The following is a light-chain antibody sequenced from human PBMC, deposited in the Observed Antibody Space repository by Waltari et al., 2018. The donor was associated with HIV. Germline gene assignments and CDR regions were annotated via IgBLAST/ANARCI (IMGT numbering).Light chain of an antibody. CDR1: QSLLYTSNNKNC. J-gene: IGKJ2*01. CDR3: QQFYSSPLT. CDR2: WAS. Sequence: DIVMTQSPDSLALSLGERATINCKSSQSLLYTSNNKNCLAWYLQKPGQPPKLLIYWASTRESGVPDRFSGSESETDFTLTISGLQAEDVAVYYCQQFYSSPLTFGQGTSLEIK. V-gene: IGKV4-1*01.